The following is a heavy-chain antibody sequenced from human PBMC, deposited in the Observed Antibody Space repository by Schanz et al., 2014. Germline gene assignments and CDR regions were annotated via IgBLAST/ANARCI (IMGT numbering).Heavy chain of an antibody. V-gene: IGHV1-18*01. Sequence: QVQLVQSGAEVKKPGASVKVSCKASGYTFTSYGISWVRQAPGQGLEWMGWISAYNGNTKYPQKLQGRVTMTTDTATSTAYMELRSLRADDAAVYYCARDAADVYGSWAEEGYGGEGALVAVSS. D-gene: IGHD3-16*01. CDR2: ISAYNGNT. J-gene: IGHJ4*02. CDR3: ARDAADVYGSWAEEGY. CDR1: GYTFTSYG.